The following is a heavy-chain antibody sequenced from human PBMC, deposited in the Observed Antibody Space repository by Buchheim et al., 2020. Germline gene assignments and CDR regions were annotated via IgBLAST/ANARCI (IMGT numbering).Heavy chain of an antibody. CDR2: INHSGST. Sequence: QVQLQQWGAGLLKPSETLSLTCAVSGGSFSGYYWSWIRQPPGKGLEWIGEINHSGSTNYNPSLKSRVTITVDTSKNQFPLKLSSVTAADTAVYYCASLIAVAGHHYFDYWGQGTL. CDR3: ASLIAVAGHHYFDY. D-gene: IGHD6-19*01. V-gene: IGHV4-34*01. J-gene: IGHJ4*02. CDR1: GGSFSGYY.